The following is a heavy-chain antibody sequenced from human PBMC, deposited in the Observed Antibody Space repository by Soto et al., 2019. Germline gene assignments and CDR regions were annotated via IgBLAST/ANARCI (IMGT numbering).Heavy chain of an antibody. Sequence: SETLSLTCTVSGGSISSYYWSWIRQPPGKGLEWIGYIYYSGSTNYNPSLKSRVTISVGTSKNQFSLKLSSVTAADTAVYYCARGELLRYYYYGMDVWGQGTTVTVSS. CDR2: IYYSGST. J-gene: IGHJ6*02. CDR3: ARGELLRYYYYGMDV. CDR1: GGSISSYY. V-gene: IGHV4-59*01. D-gene: IGHD1-26*01.